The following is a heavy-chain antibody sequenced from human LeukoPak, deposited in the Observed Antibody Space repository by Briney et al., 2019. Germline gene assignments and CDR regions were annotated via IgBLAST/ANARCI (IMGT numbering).Heavy chain of an antibody. D-gene: IGHD6-19*01. J-gene: IGHJ4*02. Sequence: PSETLSLTCAVYGGSFSGYYWSWIRQPPGKGLEWIGEINHSGSTNYNPSLKSRVTISVDTSKNQFSLKLSSVTAADTAVYYCARVGLAGTGYWGQGTLVTVSS. CDR1: GGSFSGYY. CDR2: INHSGST. CDR3: ARVGLAGTGY. V-gene: IGHV4-34*01.